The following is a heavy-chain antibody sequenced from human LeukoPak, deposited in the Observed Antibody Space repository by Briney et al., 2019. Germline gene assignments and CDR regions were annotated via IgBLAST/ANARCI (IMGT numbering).Heavy chain of an antibody. CDR3: ARLGGGLQFRDAFDI. J-gene: IGHJ3*02. CDR2: IYYSGST. CDR1: GASFNAYY. V-gene: IGHV4-59*08. Sequence: SETLSLTCTVSGASFNAYYWSWIRQPPGKGLEWIGYIYYSGSTNYNPSLKSRVTISVDTSKNQFSLKLSSVTAADTAVYYCARLGGGLQFRDAFDIWGQGTMVTVSS. D-gene: IGHD5-24*01.